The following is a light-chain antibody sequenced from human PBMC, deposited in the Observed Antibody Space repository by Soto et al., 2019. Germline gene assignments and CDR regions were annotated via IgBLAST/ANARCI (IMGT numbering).Light chain of an antibody. J-gene: IGKJ1*01. CDR3: QQYNKWPQT. CDR1: QSVTIN. Sequence: ETVLTQSPVTLSVSPGDRATLSCKASQSVTINLAWYHQRPGQGPRLLIFGASTRATGIPARFSGSGSDTEFTLTISSLQPEDFGNYYCQQYNKWPQTFGPGTRVEVK. CDR2: GAS. V-gene: IGKV3-15*01.